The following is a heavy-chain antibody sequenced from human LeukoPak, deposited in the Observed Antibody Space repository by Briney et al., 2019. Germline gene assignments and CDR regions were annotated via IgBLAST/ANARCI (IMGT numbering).Heavy chain of an antibody. CDR1: GFTFSPYW. Sequence: GGSLRLSCAASGFTFSPYWMHWVRQPPGKGLVWVSRINGDGSSTNYADSVKGRFTISRDNAKNTLYLQMNSLRAEDTAVYYCAKKSGSYAGPNYFDYWGQGTLVTVSS. CDR3: AKKSGSYAGPNYFDY. V-gene: IGHV3-74*01. CDR2: INGDGSST. D-gene: IGHD1-26*01. J-gene: IGHJ4*02.